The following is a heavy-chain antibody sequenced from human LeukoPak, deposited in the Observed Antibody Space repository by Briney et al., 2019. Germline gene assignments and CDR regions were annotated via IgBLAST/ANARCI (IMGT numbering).Heavy chain of an antibody. J-gene: IGHJ5*02. D-gene: IGHD2-2*01. CDR1: GGSISSYY. CDR2: ISTSGST. Sequence: SETLSLTCTVSGGSISSYYWCWIRQPPEKGLGWIGRISTSGSTNSNPSVKSRVTMSVDTSKNQLSLKLRSVTAADTAVYYCARGAGYVSWFDPWGQGTLVTVSS. V-gene: IGHV4-4*07. CDR3: ARGAGYVSWFDP.